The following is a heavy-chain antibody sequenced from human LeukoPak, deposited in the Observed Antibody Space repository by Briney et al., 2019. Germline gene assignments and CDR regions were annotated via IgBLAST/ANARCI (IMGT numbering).Heavy chain of an antibody. CDR1: GFTFSSYA. D-gene: IGHD1-7*01. J-gene: IGHJ4*02. V-gene: IGHV3-23*01. CDR3: AKDHWGGGNWYYPGWDFDY. CDR2: ISGSGGST. Sequence: PGGSLRLSCATSGFTFSSYAMSWVRQAPGKGLEWVSAISGSGGSTYYADSVKGRFTISRDNSKNTLYLQMNSLRAEDTAVYYCAKDHWGGGNWYYPGWDFDYWGQGTLVTVSS.